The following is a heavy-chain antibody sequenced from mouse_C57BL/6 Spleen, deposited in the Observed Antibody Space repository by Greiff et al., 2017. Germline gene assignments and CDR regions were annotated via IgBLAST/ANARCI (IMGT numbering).Heavy chain of an antibody. CDR1: GFTFSSYT. CDR2: ISGGGGNT. CDR3: ARTHDGYPDAMDY. Sequence: EVQGVESGGGLVKPGGSLKLSCAASGFTFSSYTMSWVRQTPEPRLAWVATISGGGGNTYSPASVKGRFTSSRDNAKTTLYLRMSRLRSEDTAVYYSARTHDGYPDAMDYWGQGTSVTVS. J-gene: IGHJ4*01. D-gene: IGHD2-3*01. V-gene: IGHV5-9*04.